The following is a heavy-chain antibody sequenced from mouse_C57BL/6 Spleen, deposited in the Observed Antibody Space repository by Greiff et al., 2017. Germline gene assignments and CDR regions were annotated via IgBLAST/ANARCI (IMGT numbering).Heavy chain of an antibody. J-gene: IGHJ4*01. V-gene: IGHV5-17*01. CDR3: ARSYGSSPYYAMDY. CDR1: GFTFSDYG. D-gene: IGHD1-1*01. CDR2: ISSGSSTI. Sequence: VQLKESGGGLVKPGGSLKLSCAASGFTFSDYGMHWVRQAPEKGLEWVAYISSGSSTIYYADTVKGRFTISRDNAKNTLFLQMTSLRSEDTAMYYCARSYGSSPYYAMDYWGQGTSVTVSS.